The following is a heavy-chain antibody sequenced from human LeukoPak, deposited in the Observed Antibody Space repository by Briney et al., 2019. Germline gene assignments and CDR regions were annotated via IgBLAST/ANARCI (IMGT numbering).Heavy chain of an antibody. CDR2: MNPNSGNT. Sequence: ASVKVSCKASGYTFTSYDINWVRQATGQGLEWMGWMNPNSGNTGYAQKFQDRVTITTDESTSTAYMELSSLRSEDTAVYYCARPIFGVGGWFDPWGQGTLVTVSS. CDR3: ARPIFGVGGWFDP. V-gene: IGHV1-8*01. D-gene: IGHD3-3*01. CDR1: GYTFTSYD. J-gene: IGHJ5*02.